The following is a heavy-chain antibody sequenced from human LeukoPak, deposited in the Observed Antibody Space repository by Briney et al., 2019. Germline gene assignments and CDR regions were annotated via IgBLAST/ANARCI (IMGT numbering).Heavy chain of an antibody. D-gene: IGHD6-13*01. CDR1: GYTFTSYD. V-gene: IGHV1-18*01. CDR3: ARDDVYIAAAGTIY. Sequence: ASVKVSCKASGYTFTSYDINWVRQATGQGLEWMGWISAYNGNTNYAQKLQGRVTMTTDTSTSTAYMELRSLRSDDTAVYYCARDDVYIAAAGTIYWGQGTLVTVSS. CDR2: ISAYNGNT. J-gene: IGHJ4*02.